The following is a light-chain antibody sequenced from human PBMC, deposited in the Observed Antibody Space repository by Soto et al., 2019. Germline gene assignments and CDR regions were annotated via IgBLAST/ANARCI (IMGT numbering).Light chain of an antibody. CDR3: QQYNSVSLLT. Sequence: DIQMHKSPSTLSASVGDSVTITCRASQSISSWLAWYQQKPGKAPKLLIYKASTLESGVPSRFSGSGSGTEFTLTISSLQPDDLATYYCQQYNSVSLLTFGGGTKVDI. CDR1: QSISSW. V-gene: IGKV1-5*03. CDR2: KAS. J-gene: IGKJ4*01.